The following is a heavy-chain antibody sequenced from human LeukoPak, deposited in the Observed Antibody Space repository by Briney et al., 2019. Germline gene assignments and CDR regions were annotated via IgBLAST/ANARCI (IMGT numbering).Heavy chain of an antibody. D-gene: IGHD2-2*01. CDR1: GFTFSSYA. CDR2: ISNSGGNT. V-gene: IGHV3-23*01. Sequence: GGSLRLSCAASGFTFSSYAMTWVRQAPGKGLEWVSGISNSGGNTYYADSVKGRFTISRDNSKNTLYLQMNSLRAEDTAVYYRAKVRSTSCYSALDYWGQGTLVIVSS. J-gene: IGHJ4*02. CDR3: AKVRSTSCYSALDY.